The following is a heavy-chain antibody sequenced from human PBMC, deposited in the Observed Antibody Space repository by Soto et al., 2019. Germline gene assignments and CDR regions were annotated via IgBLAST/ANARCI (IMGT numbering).Heavy chain of an antibody. CDR2: TYYRSKWYN. D-gene: IGHD3-10*01. J-gene: IGHJ6*02. CDR3: ARDREDGSGSYGYYYYGMDV. V-gene: IGHV6-1*01. CDR1: GGSISSGHYP. Sequence: SESLSLTCAVCGGSISSGHYPWTWIRQSPSRGLEWLGRTYYRSKWYNDYAVSVKSRITINPDTSKNQFSLQLNSVTPEDTAVYYCARDREDGSGSYGYYYYGMDVWGQGTTVTVSS.